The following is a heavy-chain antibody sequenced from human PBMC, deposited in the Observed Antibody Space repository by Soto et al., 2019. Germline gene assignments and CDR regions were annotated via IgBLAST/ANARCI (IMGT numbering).Heavy chain of an antibody. V-gene: IGHV4-59*12. Sequence: SETLSLTCSVSNGSISGFYWTWIRQPPGKILEWIGYIHYSGRTDYNPSLTSRATMPVDTSKNQFSLNLKSITAADTAVYYCVRVGVGIGNHFDSWGRGTLVTVSS. J-gene: IGHJ4*02. CDR2: IHYSGRT. CDR1: NGSISGFY. CDR3: VRVGVGIGNHFDS. D-gene: IGHD1-26*01.